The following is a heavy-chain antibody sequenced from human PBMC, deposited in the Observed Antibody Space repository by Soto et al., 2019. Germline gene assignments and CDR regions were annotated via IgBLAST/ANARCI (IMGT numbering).Heavy chain of an antibody. D-gene: IGHD3-16*02. CDR3: AKVRVMITFGGVIDALDY. V-gene: IGHV3-23*01. CDR2: ISGSGGST. CDR1: GFTFSSYA. J-gene: IGHJ4*02. Sequence: EVQLLESGGGLVQPGGSLRLSCAASGFTFSSYAMSWVHQAPGKGLEWVSAISGSGGSTYYADSVKGRFTISRDNSKNTLYLQMNSLRAEDTAVYYCAKVRVMITFGGVIDALDYWGQGTLVTVSS.